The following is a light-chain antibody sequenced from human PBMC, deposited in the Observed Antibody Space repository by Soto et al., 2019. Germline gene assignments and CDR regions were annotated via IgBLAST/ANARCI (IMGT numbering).Light chain of an antibody. Sequence: EIVLTQSPATLSLSPGERATLSCRASQSVSSYLAWYQQKPGQAPRLLIYDASNRATGIPARFSGSGSGTDFTLTISSLEPEDFAVYYCQQRSNWPPRYGFGQGTKLEIK. CDR2: DAS. CDR1: QSVSSY. J-gene: IGKJ2*03. V-gene: IGKV3-11*01. CDR3: QQRSNWPPRYG.